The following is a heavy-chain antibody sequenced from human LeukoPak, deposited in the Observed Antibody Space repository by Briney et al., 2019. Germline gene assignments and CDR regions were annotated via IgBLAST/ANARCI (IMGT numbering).Heavy chain of an antibody. CDR2: MYHSGII. CDR1: GYSINNGQY. Sequence: SETPSLTCTVSGYSINNGQYWGWIRQPPGQGLEWIGSMYHSGIIYYNPSLKSRLTLSMDTSKNQFSLKLSSVTAADTAVYYCARVGVLATISVWGQGTLVTVSS. V-gene: IGHV4-38-2*02. J-gene: IGHJ4*02. D-gene: IGHD5-12*01. CDR3: ARVGVLATISV.